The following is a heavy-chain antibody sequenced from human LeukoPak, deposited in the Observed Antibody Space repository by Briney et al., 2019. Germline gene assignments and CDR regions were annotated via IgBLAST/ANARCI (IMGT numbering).Heavy chain of an antibody. CDR3: AKAVPTATHY. CDR1: GFTFSTYG. D-gene: IGHD2-15*01. V-gene: IGHV3-23*01. CDR2: ISRSGIIA. Sequence: GGSLRLSCAASGFTFSTYGMSWVRQAPGKGLEWVSFISRSGIIANYADSVKGRFTISRDNSKNTLYLQMNSLRLEDTAVYYCAKAVPTATHYWGQGTLVTVSS. J-gene: IGHJ4*02.